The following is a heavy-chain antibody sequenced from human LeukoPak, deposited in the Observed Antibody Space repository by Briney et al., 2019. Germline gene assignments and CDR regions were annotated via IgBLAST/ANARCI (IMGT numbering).Heavy chain of an antibody. J-gene: IGHJ4*02. CDR1: GGSISSYY. D-gene: IGHD3-16*02. CDR2: IYYSGST. Sequence: SETLSLTCTVSGGSISSYYWGWIRQPPGKGLEWIGYIYYSGSTNYHPSLKSRVTISVDTSKNQFSLKLSSVTAADTAVYYCARQDRDYDYVWGSYRTYYFDYWGQGTLVTVSS. V-gene: IGHV4-59*08. CDR3: ARQDRDYDYVWGSYRTYYFDY.